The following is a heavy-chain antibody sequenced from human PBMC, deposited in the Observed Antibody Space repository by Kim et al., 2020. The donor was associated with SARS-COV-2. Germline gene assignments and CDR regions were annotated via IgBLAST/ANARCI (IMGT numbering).Heavy chain of an antibody. Sequence: ASVKVSCKASGYTFTSYGISWVRQAPGQGLEWMGWISVYNGNTNYAQKFQGRVTMTTDTSTSTAYMELRSLRSDDTAVYYCARDGLHVGRIRYYDSSGPYGMDVWGQGTTVTVSS. CDR1: GYTFTSYG. CDR3: ARDGLHVGRIRYYDSSGPYGMDV. J-gene: IGHJ6*02. CDR2: ISVYNGNT. D-gene: IGHD3-22*01. V-gene: IGHV1-18*04.